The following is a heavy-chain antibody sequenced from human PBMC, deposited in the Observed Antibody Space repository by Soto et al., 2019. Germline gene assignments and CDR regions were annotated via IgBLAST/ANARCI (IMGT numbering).Heavy chain of an antibody. D-gene: IGHD2-15*01. Sequence: SATLSLTCTVSGDSISSAGYSWGWIRQPPGKGLEYIGTIYYSGNTYYNSSLMSRVTISLDTSKNQFSLKLTSVTAADTAVYYCARHTPAISISDHWGQGTLVTVSS. V-gene: IGHV4-39*01. CDR3: ARHTPAISISDH. CDR2: IYYSGNT. J-gene: IGHJ4*02. CDR1: GDSISSAGYS.